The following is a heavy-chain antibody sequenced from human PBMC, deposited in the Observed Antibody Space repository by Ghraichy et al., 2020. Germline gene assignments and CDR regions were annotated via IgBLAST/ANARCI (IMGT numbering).Heavy chain of an antibody. CDR1: GYTFTGYY. D-gene: IGHD3-22*01. J-gene: IGHJ4*02. CDR3: ARAQDSSGYYPYDY. Sequence: ASVKVSCKASGYTFTGYYMHWVRQAPGQGLEWMGWINPNSGGTNYAQKFQGRVTMTRDTSISTAYMELSRLRSDDTAVYYCARAQDSSGYYPYDYWGQGTLVTVSS. CDR2: INPNSGGT. V-gene: IGHV1-2*02.